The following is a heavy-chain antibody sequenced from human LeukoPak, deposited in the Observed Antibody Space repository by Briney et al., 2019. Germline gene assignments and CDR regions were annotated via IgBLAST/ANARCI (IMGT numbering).Heavy chain of an antibody. Sequence: GGSVRLSCAASGFTFSSYAMHWVRQAPGKGLEWVAVISYDGSNKYYADSVKGRFTISRDNSKNTLYLQMNSLRAEDTAVYYCARSDSPAAWHGASDYWGQGTLVTVSS. CDR2: ISYDGSNK. D-gene: IGHD6-13*01. V-gene: IGHV3-30-3*01. CDR3: ARSDSPAAWHGASDY. CDR1: GFTFSSYA. J-gene: IGHJ4*02.